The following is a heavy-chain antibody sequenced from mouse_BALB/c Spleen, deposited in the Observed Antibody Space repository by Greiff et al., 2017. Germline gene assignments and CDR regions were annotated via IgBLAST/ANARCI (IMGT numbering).Heavy chain of an antibody. Sequence: VQLQQSGPELVKPGASVKISCKASGYSFTSYYIHWVKQRPGQGLEWIGWIFPGSGNTKYNEKFKGKATLTADTSSSTAYMQLSSLTSEDSAVYFCAREGGYDDFDYWGQGTTLTVSA. V-gene: IGHV1-66*01. CDR3: AREGGYDDFDY. CDR1: GYSFTSYY. J-gene: IGHJ2*01. D-gene: IGHD2-2*01. CDR2: IFPGSGNT.